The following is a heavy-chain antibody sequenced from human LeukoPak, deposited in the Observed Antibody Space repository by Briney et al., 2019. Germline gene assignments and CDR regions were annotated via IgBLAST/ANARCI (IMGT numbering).Heavy chain of an antibody. J-gene: IGHJ4*02. CDR2: IYYSGST. D-gene: IGHD6-19*01. Sequence: SETLSLTCTVSGGSISSYYWSWIRQPPGKGLEWIGYIYYSGSTNYNPSLKSRVTISVDTSKNQFSLKLSSVTAADTAVYYCARDGSSGWGVYFDYWGQGTLVTVSS. CDR3: ARDGSSGWGVYFDY. V-gene: IGHV4-59*12. CDR1: GGSISSYY.